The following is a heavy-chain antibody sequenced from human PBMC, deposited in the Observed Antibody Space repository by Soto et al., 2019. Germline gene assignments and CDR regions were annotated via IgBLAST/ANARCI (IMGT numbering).Heavy chain of an antibody. Sequence: PSQTLSLTCAISGDSVSSNSAAWNWIRQSPSRGLEWLGRTYYRSKWYNDYAVSVKSRITINPDTSKNQFSLQLNSVTPEDTAVYYCARDAEPLDYSGCYGMDVWGQGTTVTVSS. CDR1: GDSVSSNSAA. CDR3: ARDAEPLDYSGCYGMDV. J-gene: IGHJ6*02. V-gene: IGHV6-1*01. D-gene: IGHD3-16*01. CDR2: TYYRSKWYN.